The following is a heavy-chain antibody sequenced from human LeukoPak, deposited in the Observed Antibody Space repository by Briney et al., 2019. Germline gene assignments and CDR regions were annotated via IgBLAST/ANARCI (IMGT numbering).Heavy chain of an antibody. Sequence: GGSLRLSCAASGFTFSNYAMTWVRQAPGKGLEWVSAISGSGGSTYYADSVKGRFTISRDNSKNTLYLQMNSLKTEDTAVYYCTTDGRWRFFNSFDYGGQGPLVTVSS. V-gene: IGHV3-23*01. J-gene: IGHJ4*02. CDR3: TTDGRWRFFNSFDY. CDR1: GFTFSNYA. CDR2: ISGSGGST. D-gene: IGHD4-23*01.